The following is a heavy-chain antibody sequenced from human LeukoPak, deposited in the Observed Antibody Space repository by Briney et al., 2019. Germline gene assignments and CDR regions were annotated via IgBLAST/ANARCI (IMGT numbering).Heavy chain of an antibody. CDR2: INHSGST. CDR1: GGSFSGYY. D-gene: IGHD3-3*01. J-gene: IGHJ4*02. CDR3: ASVLETDYDFWINY. Sequence: SETLSLTCAVYGGSFSGYYWSWIRQPPGKGLEWIGEINHSGSTNYNPSLKSRVTISVDTSKNQFSLKLSSVSAADTAVYYCASVLETDYDFWINYWGQGTLVTVSS. V-gene: IGHV4-34*01.